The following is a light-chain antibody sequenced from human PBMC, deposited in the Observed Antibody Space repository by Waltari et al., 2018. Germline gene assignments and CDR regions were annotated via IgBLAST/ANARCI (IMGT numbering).Light chain of an antibody. V-gene: IGKV3-15*01. Sequence: EIVMTQSPVTLSVSPGERAALSCRPSQSVRTKLAWYPQRPGQTPRLLIYATSTRATEIPARFSGSGSGTEFTLTISSLQSEDFAVYYCQQYNDWPYTCGQGTKLEIK. CDR3: QQYNDWPYT. CDR1: QSVRTK. J-gene: IGKJ2*01. CDR2: ATS.